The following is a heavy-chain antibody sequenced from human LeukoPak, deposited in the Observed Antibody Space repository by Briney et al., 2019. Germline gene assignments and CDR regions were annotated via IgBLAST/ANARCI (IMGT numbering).Heavy chain of an antibody. CDR1: GASTSSSF. CDR3: ARMIVATIRIGVYFYHGMGV. CDR2: INYRGET. D-gene: IGHD5-12*01. Sequence: PSETLSLTCTVSGASTSSSFWSWIRQSPGKGLEWIGYINYRGETSQNPSLESRVSMSVDTSKNQISLQLTSVTAADTAVYYCARMIVATIRIGVYFYHGMGVWGQGTTVTVSS. V-gene: IGHV4-59*08. J-gene: IGHJ6*02.